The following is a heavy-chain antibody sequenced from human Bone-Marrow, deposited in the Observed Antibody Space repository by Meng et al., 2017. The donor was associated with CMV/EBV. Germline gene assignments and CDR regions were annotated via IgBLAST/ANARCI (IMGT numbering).Heavy chain of an antibody. CDR2: INHSGSS. CDR1: GGSISSYY. D-gene: IGHD3-10*01. Sequence: SETLSLTCTVYGGSISSYYWSWIRQSPGKGLEWIGNINHSGSSNYNPSLKGRVSMSVDTSSNHFSLMLRSVIAADTAVYYCARTQLKGDGRYYYGLDVWGQGTTVTGSS. V-gene: IGHV4-59*01. J-gene: IGHJ6*02. CDR3: ARTQLKGDGRYYYGLDV.